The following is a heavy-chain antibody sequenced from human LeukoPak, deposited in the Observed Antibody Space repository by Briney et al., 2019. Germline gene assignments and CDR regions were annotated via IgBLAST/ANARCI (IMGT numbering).Heavy chain of an antibody. CDR3: ARDAGYSSSCYYY. D-gene: IGHD6-13*01. V-gene: IGHV3-21*01. J-gene: IGHJ4*02. CDR2: ISSSSTYT. Sequence: GGSLRLPCAASGFTFSSYSMNWVRQAPGKGLEWVSSISSSSTYTYYADSVKGRFTISKDNAKNSLYLQMNSLRAEDTAVYYCARDAGYSSSCYYYWGQGTLVTVSS. CDR1: GFTFSSYS.